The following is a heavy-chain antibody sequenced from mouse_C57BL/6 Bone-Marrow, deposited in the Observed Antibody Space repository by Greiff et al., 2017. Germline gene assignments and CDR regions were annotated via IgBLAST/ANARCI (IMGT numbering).Heavy chain of an antibody. CDR2: ISNGGGST. D-gene: IGHD2-12*01. Sequence: EVKLVESGGGLVQPGGSLKLSCAASGFTFSDYYMYWVRQTPEKRLEWVAYISNGGGSTYYPDTVKGRFTISRDNAKNTLYLQMSRLKSEDTAMYYCARQRTCYSDWYFDDWGTGTTVTVSS. J-gene: IGHJ1*03. V-gene: IGHV5-12*01. CDR3: ARQRTCYSDWYFDD. CDR1: GFTFSDYY.